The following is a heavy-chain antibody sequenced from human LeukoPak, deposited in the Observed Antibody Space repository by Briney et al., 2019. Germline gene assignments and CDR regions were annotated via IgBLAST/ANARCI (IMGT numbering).Heavy chain of an antibody. J-gene: IGHJ6*03. CDR1: GGSFSDKH. D-gene: IGHD3-10*01. CDR2: VDHMGST. CDR3: ASVVRGVIGNYYYCYMDV. V-gene: IGHV4-34*01. Sequence: SETLSLTCAVYGGSFSDKHWSWIRQTPGKGLEWRGEVDHMGSTNYSPSPKSRVTISVDTSKHQYSLKLSSVTAADTAVYYCASVVRGVIGNYYYCYMDVWGKGATVIVSS.